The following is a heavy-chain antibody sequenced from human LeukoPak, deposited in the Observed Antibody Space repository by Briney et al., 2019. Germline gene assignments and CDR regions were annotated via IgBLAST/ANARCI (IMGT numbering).Heavy chain of an antibody. J-gene: IGHJ4*02. V-gene: IGHV3-15*01. CDR2: IKSKTDGGTT. CDR1: GFTFSNAW. D-gene: IGHD3-22*01. CDR3: TTDLYYDSSGYRKRIDY. Sequence: PGGSLRLSCAASGFTFSNAWMSWVRQAPGKGLEWVGRIKSKTDGGTTDYAAPVKGRFTISRDDSKNTLYLQMNSLKTEDTAVYYCTTDLYYDSSGYRKRIDYWGQGALVTVSS.